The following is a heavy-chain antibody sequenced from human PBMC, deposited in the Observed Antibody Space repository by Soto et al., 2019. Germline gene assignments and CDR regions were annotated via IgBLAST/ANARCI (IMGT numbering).Heavy chain of an antibody. Sequence: EVQLVESGGGLVQPGGSLRLSCAASGFTFSSYDMHWVRQATGKGLEWVSAIGTAGDTYYPGSVKGRFTISRENAKNSLYLQMNSLRAGDTAVYYCARMELAVAGNSSPSLGGMDVWGQGTTVTVSS. CDR2: IGTAGDT. D-gene: IGHD6-19*01. J-gene: IGHJ6*02. V-gene: IGHV3-13*04. CDR1: GFTFSSYD. CDR3: ARMELAVAGNSSPSLGGMDV.